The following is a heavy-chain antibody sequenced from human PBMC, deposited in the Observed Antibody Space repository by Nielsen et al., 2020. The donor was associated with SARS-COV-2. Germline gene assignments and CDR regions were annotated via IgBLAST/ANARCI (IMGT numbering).Heavy chain of an antibody. CDR3: AKDIPPDYGDYVY. V-gene: IGHV3-30*18. CDR1: GLTFSSYG. Sequence: GESLKISCAASGLTFSSYGMHWVRQAPGKGLEWVAVISYDGSNKYYADSVKGRFTISRDNSKNTLYLQMNSLRAEDTAVYYCAKDIPPDYGDYVYWGQGTLVTVSS. J-gene: IGHJ4*02. CDR2: ISYDGSNK. D-gene: IGHD4-17*01.